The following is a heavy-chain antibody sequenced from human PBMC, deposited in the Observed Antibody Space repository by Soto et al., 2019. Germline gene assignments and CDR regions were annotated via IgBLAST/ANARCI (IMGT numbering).Heavy chain of an antibody. CDR1: GGSISSYY. CDR3: ARDRGYPRHSRYFDY. D-gene: IGHD6-13*01. J-gene: IGHJ4*02. V-gene: IGHV4-59*01. Sequence: PSETLSLTCTVSGGSISSYYWSCLRQPPGKGLEGIGYIYYSGSTNYNPSLKSRVTISVDTSKNQFSLKLSSVTAADTAVYYCARDRGYPRHSRYFDYWGQGTLATVSS. CDR2: IYYSGST.